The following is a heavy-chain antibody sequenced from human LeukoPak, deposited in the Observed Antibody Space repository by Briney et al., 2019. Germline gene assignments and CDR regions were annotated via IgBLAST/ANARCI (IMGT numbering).Heavy chain of an antibody. CDR3: ARGPWFDP. CDR1: GFTFSTNW. CDR2: INGDVSST. J-gene: IGHJ5*02. V-gene: IGHV3-74*01. Sequence: GGSLRLSCAASGFTFSTNWMHWVRQAPGKGLVWVSRINGDVSSTSYADSVKGRFTISRDNAKNTLYLQMNSLRAEDTAVYYCARGPWFDPWGQGTLVTVSS.